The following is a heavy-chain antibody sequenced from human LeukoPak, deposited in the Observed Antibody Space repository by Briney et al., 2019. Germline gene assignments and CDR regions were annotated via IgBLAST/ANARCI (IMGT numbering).Heavy chain of an antibody. V-gene: IGHV4-39*07. CDR3: ARDVGGGPFFDY. J-gene: IGHJ4*02. D-gene: IGHD2-15*01. Sequence: PSETLSLTCTVSGDSISGSSYYWGWIRQPPGKGLEWIGNIYYGGSTYHNPSLKSRVSISVDTSNNQFSLKLSSVTAADTAVYYCARDVGGGPFFDYWGQGTLVTVSS. CDR1: GDSISGSSYY. CDR2: IYYGGST.